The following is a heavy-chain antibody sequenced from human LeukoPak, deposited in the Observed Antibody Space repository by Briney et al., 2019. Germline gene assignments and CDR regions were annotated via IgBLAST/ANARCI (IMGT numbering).Heavy chain of an antibody. CDR3: ARDRDSRTDY. V-gene: IGHV4-34*01. D-gene: IGHD1-1*01. CDR1: GGSFSGYY. J-gene: IGHJ4*02. CDR2: INHSGST. Sequence: SETLSLTCAVYGGSFSGYYWSWIRQPPGKGLEWIGEINHSGSTNYNPSLESRVTISVDTSKNQFSLKLSSVTAADTAVYYCARDRDSRTDYWGQGTLVTVSS.